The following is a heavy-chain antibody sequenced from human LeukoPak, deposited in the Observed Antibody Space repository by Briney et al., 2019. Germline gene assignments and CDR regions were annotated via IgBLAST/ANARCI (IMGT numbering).Heavy chain of an antibody. CDR3: ARALEKYYYDSSGYRGVGY. Sequence: PGGSLRLSCAASGFTFSSYSMNWVRQAPGKGLEWVSSISSSSSYIYYADSVKGRFTISRDNAKNSLYLQMNSLRAEDTAVYYCARALEKYYYDSSGYRGVGYWGQGTLVTVSS. V-gene: IGHV3-21*01. J-gene: IGHJ4*02. CDR1: GFTFSSYS. CDR2: ISSSSSYI. D-gene: IGHD3-22*01.